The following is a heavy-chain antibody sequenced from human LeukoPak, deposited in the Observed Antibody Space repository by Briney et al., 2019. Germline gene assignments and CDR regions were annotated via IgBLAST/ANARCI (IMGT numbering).Heavy chain of an antibody. Sequence: GRSLRLSCAASGFTFSSYGMHWVRQAPGKGLEWVAVISYDGSNKYYADSVKGRFTISRDNSKNTLYLQMNSLRAEDTAVYYCAKGLYDILTGYYPLFDYWGQGTLVTVSS. J-gene: IGHJ4*02. CDR1: GFTFSSYG. D-gene: IGHD3-9*01. CDR3: AKGLYDILTGYYPLFDY. V-gene: IGHV3-30*18. CDR2: ISYDGSNK.